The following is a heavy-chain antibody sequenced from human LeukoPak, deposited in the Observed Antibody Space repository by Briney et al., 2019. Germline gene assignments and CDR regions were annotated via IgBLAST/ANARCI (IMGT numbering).Heavy chain of an antibody. CDR3: ARTNIAMVSYYFDH. V-gene: IGHV3-53*01. J-gene: IGHJ4*02. Sequence: GGSLRLSCAASGFTFSSYGMSWVRQAPGKGLEWVAVIYSGGSTYYADSVKGRFTISRDNSKNTLYLQMKSLRVEDTAMYYCARTNIAMVSYYFDHWGQGTLITVSS. CDR2: IYSGGST. D-gene: IGHD5-18*01. CDR1: GFTFSSYG.